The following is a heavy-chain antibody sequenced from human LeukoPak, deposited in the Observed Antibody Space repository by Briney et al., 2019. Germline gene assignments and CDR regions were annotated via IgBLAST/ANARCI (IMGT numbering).Heavy chain of an antibody. J-gene: IGHJ4*02. CDR3: ARELATTTWY. V-gene: IGHV1-46*01. CDR1: GYTFSGHY. Sequence: GASVKVSCKASGYTFSGHYVHWVRQAPGQGLEWMGIVNPSGGSTSYAQKFQGRVTMTRDTSTSTVYMELSSLRSEDTAVYYCARELATTTWYWGQGTLVTVSS. D-gene: IGHD5-24*01. CDR2: VNPSGGST.